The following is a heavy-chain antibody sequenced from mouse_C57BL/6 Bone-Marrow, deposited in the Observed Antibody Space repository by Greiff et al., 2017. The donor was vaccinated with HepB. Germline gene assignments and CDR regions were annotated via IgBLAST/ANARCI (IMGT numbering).Heavy chain of an antibody. J-gene: IGHJ4*01. CDR2: ISDGGSYT. V-gene: IGHV5-4*01. CDR3: AREGPLYAMDY. D-gene: IGHD3-3*01. CDR1: GFTFSSYA. Sequence: EVHLVESGGGLVKPGGSLKLSCAASGFTFSSYAMSWVRQTPEKRLEWVATISDGGSYTYYPDNVKGRFTISRDNAKNNLYLQMSHLKSEDTAMYYCAREGPLYAMDYWGQGTSVTVSS.